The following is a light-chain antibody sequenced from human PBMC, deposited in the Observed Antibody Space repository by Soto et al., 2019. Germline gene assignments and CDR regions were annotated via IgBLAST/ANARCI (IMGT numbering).Light chain of an antibody. J-gene: IGKJ3*01. Sequence: DIQMTQSPPSLSASVGDRVTITCQASHDIGNSLNWYQDKPGQAPKLVIYDAYNLETGVPSTFSGNGCTTDFTFTTSSLRPEDIATYYCQKSDHLPLFGPGTRVDMK. CDR1: HDIGNS. CDR3: QKSDHLPL. V-gene: IGKV1-33*01. CDR2: DAY.